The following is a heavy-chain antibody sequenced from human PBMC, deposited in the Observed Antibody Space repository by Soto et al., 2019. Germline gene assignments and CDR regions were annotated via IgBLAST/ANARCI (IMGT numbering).Heavy chain of an antibody. D-gene: IGHD5-12*01. V-gene: IGHV3-72*01. CDR3: ARGVVSTGYFDY. Sequence: EVQLVESGGGLVQPGGSLRLSCAASGFTFSDHYMDWVRQAPGKGLEWVGRSRDKAHSHTTEYAASVKGRFTISRDDSENSLYLQMNSLKTEDTAVYSCARGVVSTGYFDYWGQGTPVTVSS. J-gene: IGHJ4*02. CDR1: GFTFSDHY. CDR2: SRDKAHSHTT.